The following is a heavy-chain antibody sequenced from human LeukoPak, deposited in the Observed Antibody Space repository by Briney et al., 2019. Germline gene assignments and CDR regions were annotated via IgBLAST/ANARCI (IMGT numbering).Heavy chain of an antibody. J-gene: IGHJ4*02. CDR1: GFTVSSNY. D-gene: IGHD4-17*01. CDR3: ATVTADD. Sequence: GGSLRLSWAASGFTVSSNYMTWVRQAPGKGLQWVSIIYSDGTTYYADSVKGRFTISRDNSKNTPYLQMNSLRAEDTAVYYCATVTADDWGQGTLVTVSS. CDR2: IYSDGTT. V-gene: IGHV3-66*01.